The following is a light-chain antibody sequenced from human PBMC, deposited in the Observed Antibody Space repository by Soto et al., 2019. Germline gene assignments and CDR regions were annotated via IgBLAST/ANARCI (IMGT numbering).Light chain of an antibody. J-gene: IGLJ1*01. CDR2: DVS. V-gene: IGLV2-11*01. CDR1: SSDVGGYNY. Sequence: QSSLTQPRSVSGSPGQSVTISCTGTSSDVGGYNYVSWYQQHPGKAPKLMIYDVSKRPSGVPDRFSGSKSGNTASLTISGLQAEDEADYYCCSYAGSYTNYVVGNGTKVTVL. CDR3: CSYAGSYTNYV.